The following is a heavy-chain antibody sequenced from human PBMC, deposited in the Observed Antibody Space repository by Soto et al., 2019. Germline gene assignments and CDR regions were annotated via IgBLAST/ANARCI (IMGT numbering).Heavy chain of an antibody. V-gene: IGHV1-18*01. J-gene: IGHJ4*02. CDR1: GYTFPSYG. Sequence: GASVKVSCKASGYTFPSYGIIWVRQAPGQGLEWMGWTSAYYGNTNYAQKLQGRVTMTTDTSTSTAYMELRRLRSDDTAVYYCARGSYYFDYWGQGTLVTVSS. D-gene: IGHD6-13*01. CDR2: TSAYYGNT. CDR3: ARGSYYFDY.